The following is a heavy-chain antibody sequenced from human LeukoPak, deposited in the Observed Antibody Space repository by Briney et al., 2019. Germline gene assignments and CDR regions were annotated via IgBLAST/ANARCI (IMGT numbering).Heavy chain of an antibody. Sequence: PGGSLRLSCTASGFTFGSYDMKWVRQAPGPGLERVSHISSSSTNIHYADSVQGRFTISRDNAKNSLYLQMNSLRGEDTAVYYCAGAPNGAGIRFDYWGQGTLVTISS. CDR3: AGAPNGAGIRFDY. J-gene: IGHJ4*02. CDR2: ISSSSTNI. V-gene: IGHV3-48*01. D-gene: IGHD3-10*01. CDR1: GFTFGSYD.